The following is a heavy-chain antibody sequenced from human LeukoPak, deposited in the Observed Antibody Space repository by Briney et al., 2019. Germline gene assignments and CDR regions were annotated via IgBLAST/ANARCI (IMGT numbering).Heavy chain of an antibody. CDR3: ARGTWTNYYFDY. CDR1: GGSISSSSYY. V-gene: IGHV4-30-2*01. J-gene: IGHJ4*02. CDR2: IYHSGST. Sequence: SETLSLTCTVSGGSISSSSYYWGWIRQPPGKGLEYIGYIYHSGSTYYNPSLKSRVTISVDRSKNQFSLKLSSVTAADTAVYYCARGTWTNYYFDYWGQGTLVTVSS. D-gene: IGHD1-1*01.